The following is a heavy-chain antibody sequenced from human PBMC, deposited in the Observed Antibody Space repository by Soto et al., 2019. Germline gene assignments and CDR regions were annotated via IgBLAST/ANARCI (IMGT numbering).Heavy chain of an antibody. D-gene: IGHD1-1*01. CDR2: IYSGGNT. Sequence: GGSLRLSCAASGFTVSSNYMSWVRQAPGKGLEWVSVIYSGGNTYYADSVKGRFTISRHNSKNTLYLQMSSLRAEDTAVYYCERDNWNDKIDYWGQGTLVTVSS. CDR3: ERDNWNDKIDY. J-gene: IGHJ4*02. V-gene: IGHV3-53*04. CDR1: GFTVSSNY.